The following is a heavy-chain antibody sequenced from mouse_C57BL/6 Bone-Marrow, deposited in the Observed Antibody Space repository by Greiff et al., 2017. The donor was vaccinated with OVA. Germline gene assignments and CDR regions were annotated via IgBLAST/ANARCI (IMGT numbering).Heavy chain of an antibody. CDR3: ARKGSSEDFDY. V-gene: IGHV1-19*01. J-gene: IGHJ2*01. Sequence: LVEPGASVTMSCKASGYTFTDYYMNWVKQSHGKSLEWIGVINPYNGGTSYNQKFKGKATLTVDKSSSTAYMELNSLTAEDSAVYYCARKGSSEDFDYWGQGTTLTVSS. CDR2: INPYNGGT. CDR1: GYTFTDYY. D-gene: IGHD1-1*01.